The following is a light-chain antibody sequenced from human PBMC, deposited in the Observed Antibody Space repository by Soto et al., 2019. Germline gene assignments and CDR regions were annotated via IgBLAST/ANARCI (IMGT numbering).Light chain of an antibody. CDR2: GAS. CDR3: QQYSNWPT. V-gene: IGKV3-15*01. CDR1: QSVSSSY. J-gene: IGKJ1*01. Sequence: EIALTQSPGPLPLSPGERATLSCRASQSVSSSYLAWYQQKPGQAPRLLIFGASTRATGIPARFSGSGSGTEFTLTISSLQSEDFAVYYCQQYSNWPTFGQGTKVDIK.